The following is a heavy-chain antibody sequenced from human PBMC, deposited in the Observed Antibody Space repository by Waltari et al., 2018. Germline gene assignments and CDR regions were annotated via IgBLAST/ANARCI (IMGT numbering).Heavy chain of an antibody. V-gene: IGHV3-48*04. CDR2: ISSSSSTI. Sequence: EVQLVESGGGLVQPGGSLRLSCAASGFTFSSYSMNWVRQAPGKGLEWVSYISSSSSTIYYADSVKGRFTISRDNAKNSLYLQMNSLRAEDTAVYYCARSNYYDSSGYLPDAFDIWGQGTMVTVSS. CDR1: GFTFSSYS. J-gene: IGHJ3*02. D-gene: IGHD3-22*01. CDR3: ARSNYYDSSGYLPDAFDI.